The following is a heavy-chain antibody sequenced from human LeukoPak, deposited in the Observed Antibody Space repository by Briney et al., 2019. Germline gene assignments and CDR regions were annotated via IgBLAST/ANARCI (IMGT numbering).Heavy chain of an antibody. CDR1: GFTFSSYA. Sequence: GGSLRLSCAASGFTFSSYAMSWVRQAPGKGLEWVSAISGSGGSTYYADSVKGRFTISRDNSENTLYLQMNSLRAEDTAVYYCAKVWLVGFYYFDYWGQGTLVTVSS. D-gene: IGHD6-6*01. CDR3: AKVWLVGFYYFDY. CDR2: ISGSGGST. V-gene: IGHV3-23*01. J-gene: IGHJ4*02.